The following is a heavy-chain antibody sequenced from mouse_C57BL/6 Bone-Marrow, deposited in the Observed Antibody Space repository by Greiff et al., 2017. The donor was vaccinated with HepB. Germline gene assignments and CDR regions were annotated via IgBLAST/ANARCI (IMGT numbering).Heavy chain of an antibody. CDR1: GFTFSSYT. V-gene: IGHV5-6-4*01. Sequence: EVQLVESGGGLVKPGGSLKLSCAASGFTFSSYTMSWVRQTPEKRLEWVATISSGGSYTYYPDSVKGRFTISRDNAKNTLYLQMSSLKSEDTAMYYCTRDLAPGGFAYWGQWTLVTVSA. CDR3: TRDLAPGGFAY. CDR2: ISSGGSYT. J-gene: IGHJ3*01.